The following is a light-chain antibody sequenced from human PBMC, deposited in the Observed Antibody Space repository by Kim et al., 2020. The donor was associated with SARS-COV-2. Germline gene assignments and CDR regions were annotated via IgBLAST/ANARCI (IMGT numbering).Light chain of an antibody. Sequence: SVALGKPAMIACSGTCFGSKNVHWYQLTPGQAPVVVIYRDSNRPSGIPERFSGSNSGSTATLTISRVQDGDEADYFCQVWDSSTAVFGGGTQLTVL. J-gene: IGLJ3*02. V-gene: IGLV3-9*01. CDR3: QVWDSSTAV. CDR1: CFGSKN. CDR2: RDS.